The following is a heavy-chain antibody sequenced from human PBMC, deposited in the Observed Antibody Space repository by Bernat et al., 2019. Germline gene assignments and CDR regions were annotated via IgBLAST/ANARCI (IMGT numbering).Heavy chain of an antibody. CDR2: VKQDGSEK. V-gene: IGHV3-7*03. CDR3: ARESAEYWWNGIQRGYYYYMDV. D-gene: IGHD2-8*02. CDR1: GFTFSSYW. J-gene: IGHJ6*03. Sequence: EVQLVESGGGLVQPGGSLRLSCAASGFTFSSYWMTWVRQAPGKGLEWVANVKQDGSEKYYVDSVKGRLTISRDNAKNSLYLHMNSLRAEDTAVYYCARESAEYWWNGIQRGYYYYMDVWGKGTTVTVSS.